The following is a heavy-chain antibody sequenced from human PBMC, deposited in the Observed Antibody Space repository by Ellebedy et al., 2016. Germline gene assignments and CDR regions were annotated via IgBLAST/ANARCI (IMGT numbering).Heavy chain of an antibody. CDR3: ATYGDSGTYLFHY. Sequence: ASVKVSCXASGYTFTGYYMHWVRQAPGQGLEWMGWINPNSGGTNYAQKFQGRVTMTRDTSISTAYMELSRLRSDDTAVYYCATYGDSGTYLFHYWGQGTLVTVSS. J-gene: IGHJ4*02. D-gene: IGHD1-26*01. V-gene: IGHV1-2*02. CDR2: INPNSGGT. CDR1: GYTFTGYY.